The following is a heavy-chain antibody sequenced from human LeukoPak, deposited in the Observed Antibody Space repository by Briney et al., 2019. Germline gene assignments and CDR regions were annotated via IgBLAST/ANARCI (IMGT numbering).Heavy chain of an antibody. CDR1: GYTFTGYF. Sequence: GGSVKVSCKASGYTFTGYFLDWVRQAPGKGLEWMGRVNTKGGGTNYVEKVKGRVTMTRDTSINTAYMELSRLRSDHTAVYYCARGRTIFGVITHLFDYWGQGTLVTVSS. V-gene: IGHV1-2*06. D-gene: IGHD3-3*01. CDR3: ARGRTIFGVITHLFDY. CDR2: VNTKGGGT. J-gene: IGHJ4*02.